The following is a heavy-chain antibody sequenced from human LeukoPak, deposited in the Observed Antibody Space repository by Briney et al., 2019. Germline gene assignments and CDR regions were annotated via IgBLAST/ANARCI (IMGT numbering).Heavy chain of an antibody. CDR2: INWNGGST. CDR3: ARVRNYYYGMDV. J-gene: IGHJ6*02. Sequence: GGSLRLSCAASGFTFDDYGMSWVRQAPGKGLEWVSGINWNGGSTGYADSVKGRFTISRDNAKNSLYLQMNSLRAEDTALYHCARVRNYYYGMDVWGQGTMVTVSS. V-gene: IGHV3-20*01. CDR1: GFTFDDYG.